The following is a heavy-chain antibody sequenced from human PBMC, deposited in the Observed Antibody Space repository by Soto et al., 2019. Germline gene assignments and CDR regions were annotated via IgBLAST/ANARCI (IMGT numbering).Heavy chain of an antibody. Sequence: QVQLVQSGAEVKKPGASVKVSCKASGYTFTIYDINWVRQATGQGLEWMGWMNPNSGNTGYAQKFKGRVTMTRNTYISTAYMALSSLRSEYTAVYYCARGSRGYFDWLLPYYYGMDVWGQGTTVTVSS. D-gene: IGHD3-9*01. CDR2: MNPNSGNT. CDR3: ARGSRGYFDWLLPYYYGMDV. V-gene: IGHV1-8*01. J-gene: IGHJ6*02. CDR1: GYTFTIYD.